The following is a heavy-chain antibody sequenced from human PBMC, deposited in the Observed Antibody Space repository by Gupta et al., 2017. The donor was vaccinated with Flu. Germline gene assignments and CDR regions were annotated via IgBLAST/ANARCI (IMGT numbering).Heavy chain of an antibody. J-gene: IGHJ4*02. CDR3: ARGSDDFRTYEYYFDY. D-gene: IGHD3-3*01. CDR2: VSGNGRST. CDR1: GFSFRNYW. Sequence: EVQLVESGGGLVQPGGSLRLSCEASGFSFRNYWMYWVRQVPGKGLLWISRVSGNGRSTSYADSVKGRFTVSRDNARGTAYLQMNSLRAEDTAVYYCARGSDDFRTYEYYFDYWGPGTLVTVSS. V-gene: IGHV3-74*01.